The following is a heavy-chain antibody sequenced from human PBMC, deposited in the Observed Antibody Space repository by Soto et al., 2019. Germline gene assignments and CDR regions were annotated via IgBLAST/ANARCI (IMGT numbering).Heavy chain of an antibody. J-gene: IGHJ5*02. D-gene: IGHD3-3*01. CDR1: GGTFSSYA. V-gene: IGHV1-69*01. CDR3: ARENRFLEWLLCWFDP. CDR2: IIPIFGTA. Sequence: QVQLVQSGAEVKKPGSSVKVSCKASGGTFSSYAISWVRQAPGQGLEWMGGIIPIFGTANYAQKFQGRVTITADESTSTAYMELSSLSSEDTAVYYCARENRFLEWLLCWFDPWGQGTLVPVSS.